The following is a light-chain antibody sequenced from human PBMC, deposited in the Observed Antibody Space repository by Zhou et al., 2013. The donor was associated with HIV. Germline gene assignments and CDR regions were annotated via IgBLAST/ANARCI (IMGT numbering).Light chain of an antibody. Sequence: ENVLTQSPGTLSLSPGERATLSCRASQSVSSSYVAWYQQKTGQAPRLLIYGASSRATGIPARFSGSGSGTEFTLTISSLQSEDFAVYYCQQYNNWPPWTFGQGTKVEIK. CDR3: QQYNNWPPWT. J-gene: IGKJ1*01. V-gene: IGKV3-15*01. CDR2: GAS. CDR1: QSVSSS.